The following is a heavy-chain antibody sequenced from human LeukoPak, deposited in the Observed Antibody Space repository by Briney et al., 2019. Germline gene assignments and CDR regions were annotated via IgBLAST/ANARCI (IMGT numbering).Heavy chain of an antibody. D-gene: IGHD6-13*01. V-gene: IGHV4-39*01. CDR2: IYYSGTT. Sequence: SETLSLTCTVSAGAITRTSYFWGWIRQSPGKGLEWNGSIYYSGTTYYNPSLKSRVTISVDTSKNEFSLHLNSVTAADTAVYYCASLGPYSSTWYGDYWGQGIQVTVSS. J-gene: IGHJ4*02. CDR1: AGAITRTSYF. CDR3: ASLGPYSSTWYGDY.